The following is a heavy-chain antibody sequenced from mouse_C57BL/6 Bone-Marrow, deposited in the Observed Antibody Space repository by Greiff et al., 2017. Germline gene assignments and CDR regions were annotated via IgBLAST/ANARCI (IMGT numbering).Heavy chain of an antibody. D-gene: IGHD3-2*02. Sequence: QVQLQQSGAELVRPGTSVKVSCKASGYAFTNYLLEWVKPRPGQGLEWIGVINPGSGGTNYNEKFKGKATLTADKSSSTAYMQLSSLTSEDSAVYFCARGGGRAAQVYFDYWGQGTTLTVSS. J-gene: IGHJ2*01. CDR3: ARGGGRAAQVYFDY. CDR2: INPGSGGT. CDR1: GYAFTNYL. V-gene: IGHV1-54*01.